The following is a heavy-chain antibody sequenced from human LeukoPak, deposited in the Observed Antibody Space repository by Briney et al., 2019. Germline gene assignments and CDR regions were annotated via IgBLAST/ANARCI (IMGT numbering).Heavy chain of an antibody. J-gene: IGHJ4*02. V-gene: IGHV3-21*01. D-gene: IGHD4-17*01. CDR1: GFTFSSYS. CDR2: ISSGSSYI. Sequence: GGSLRLSCAASGFTFSSYSMNWVRQAPGKGPEWVSSISSGSSYIYYADSVKGRFTISRDNAKNSLYLQMNSLRAEDTAVYYCARSTVTTPLDDYWGQGTLVTVSS. CDR3: ARSTVTTPLDDY.